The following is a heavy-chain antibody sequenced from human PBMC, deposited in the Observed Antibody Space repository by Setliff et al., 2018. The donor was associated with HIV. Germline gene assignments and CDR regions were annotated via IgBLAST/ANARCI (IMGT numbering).Heavy chain of an antibody. Sequence: GESLKISCKGSENTFRRYWIGWVRQMPGKGLEWMGIIYAGDSDTRYSPSFQGQVTISADKSISTAYLQWSSLKASDTAMYYCGIVGATSKEAFDIWGQGTMVTVSS. CDR1: ENTFRRYW. J-gene: IGHJ3*02. D-gene: IGHD1-26*01. V-gene: IGHV5-51*01. CDR2: IYAGDSDT. CDR3: GIVGATSKEAFDI.